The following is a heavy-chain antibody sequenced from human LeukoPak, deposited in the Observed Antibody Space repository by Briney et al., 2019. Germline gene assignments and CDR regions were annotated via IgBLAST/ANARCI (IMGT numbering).Heavy chain of an antibody. V-gene: IGHV3-7*01. CDR3: ARFADYYYMDV. CDR1: GFTFSNYW. Sequence: PGGSLRLSCAASGFTFSNYWMSWVRQAPGKGPEWVANIKQDGSEKYYVDSVKGRFTISRDNAKNSLYLQMNSLRAEDTAVYYCARFADYYYMDVWGKGTTVTVSS. CDR2: IKQDGSEK. J-gene: IGHJ6*03.